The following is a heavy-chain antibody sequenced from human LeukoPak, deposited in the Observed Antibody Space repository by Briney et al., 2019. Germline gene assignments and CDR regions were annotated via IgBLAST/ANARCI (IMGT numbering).Heavy chain of an antibody. CDR2: INHSGST. J-gene: IGHJ5*02. D-gene: IGHD6-19*01. V-gene: IGHV4-34*01. CDR1: GGSFSGYY. CDR3: ARSIAVAGTQNWFDP. Sequence: PSETLSLTCAVYGGSFSGYYWSWIRQPPGKGLGWIGEINHSGSTYYNPSLKSRVTISVDTSKNQFSLKLSSVTAADTAVYYCARSIAVAGTQNWFDPWGQGTLVTVSS.